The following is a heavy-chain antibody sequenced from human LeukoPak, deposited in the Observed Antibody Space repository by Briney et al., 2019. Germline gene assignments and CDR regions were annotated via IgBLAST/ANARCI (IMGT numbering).Heavy chain of an antibody. Sequence: GSLRLSCAASGFTFSSYWMSWVRQAPGEGLEWVANIKEDGSEKYYVDSVKGRFTISRDNAKNSLHLQMNTLRAEDTAVYYCARDFSVDYWGQGTRVTVSS. V-gene: IGHV3-7*01. CDR2: IKEDGSEK. J-gene: IGHJ4*02. D-gene: IGHD3-10*01. CDR1: GFTFSSYW. CDR3: ARDFSVDY.